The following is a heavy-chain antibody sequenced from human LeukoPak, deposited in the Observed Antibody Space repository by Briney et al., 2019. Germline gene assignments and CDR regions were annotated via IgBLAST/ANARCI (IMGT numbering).Heavy chain of an antibody. CDR1: GFTFSSYG. CDR2: ISYDGSNK. D-gene: IGHD5-24*01. CDR3: AKGGWDGYNSGWGEFDY. J-gene: IGHJ4*02. Sequence: GRSLRLSCAASGFTFSSYGMHWVRQAPGKGLEWVAVISYDGSNKYYADSVKGRFTISRDNSKNTLYLQMNSLRAEDTAVYYCAKGGWDGYNSGWGEFDYWGQGTLVTVSS. V-gene: IGHV3-30*18.